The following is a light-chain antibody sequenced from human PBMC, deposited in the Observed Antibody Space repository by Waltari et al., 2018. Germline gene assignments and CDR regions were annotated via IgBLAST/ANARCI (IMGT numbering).Light chain of an antibody. J-gene: IGKJ5*01. Sequence: DIQMPQSPSSLSSSVGDRVTITCRASRGICAYLNWYQQQPGKAPKLLNHDASTLQRGVPTKFSGGGIWTDFSLTISDLQPEDFATYFCQQSYSAPFTFGRGTRLE. CDR3: QQSYSAPFT. CDR2: DAS. CDR1: RGICAY. V-gene: IGKV1-39*01.